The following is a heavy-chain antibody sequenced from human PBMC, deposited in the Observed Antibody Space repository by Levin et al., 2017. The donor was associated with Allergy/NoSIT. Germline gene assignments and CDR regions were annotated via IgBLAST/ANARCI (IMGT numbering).Heavy chain of an antibody. CDR1: GASINSGGYY. V-gene: IGHV4-31*03. CDR2: ISYSGSI. Sequence: SQTLSLTCTVSGASINSGGYYWNWIRQQPGKALEWIGYISYSGSIHYNPSLQSRLIISVDTCKNHLSLKLSSVTAADTAIYYCAATDGVGYSDYDYFDYWGQGTLVTVSS. CDR3: AATDGVGYSDYDYFDY. J-gene: IGHJ4*02. D-gene: IGHD5-12*01.